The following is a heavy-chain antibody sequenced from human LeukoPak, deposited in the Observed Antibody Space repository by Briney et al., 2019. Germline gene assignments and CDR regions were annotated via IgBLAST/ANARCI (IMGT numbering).Heavy chain of an antibody. D-gene: IGHD3-10*01. CDR2: IYYSGST. Sequence: SETLSLTCTVSGGSISSGGYYWSWIGQHPGKGLEWVGYIYYSGSTYYNPSLKSRVTISVDTSKNQFSLKLSSVTAADTAVYYCARVPRSGITMVRGGQFDYWGQGTLVTVSS. CDR1: GGSISSGGYY. CDR3: ARVPRSGITMVRGGQFDY. V-gene: IGHV4-31*03. J-gene: IGHJ4*02.